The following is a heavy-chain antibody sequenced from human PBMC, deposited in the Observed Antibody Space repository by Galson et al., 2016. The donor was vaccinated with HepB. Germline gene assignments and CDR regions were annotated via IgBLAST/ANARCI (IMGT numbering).Heavy chain of an antibody. Sequence: SLRLSCAASGFTFSSFDMHWVRQATGRGLEWVSLIDADGDTYYQGSVKGRFTISRDNAKNSLFLQMNSLGVGDTAVYYCARGGYGINAAFGIWGQGTMVAVSS. J-gene: IGHJ3*02. CDR1: GFTFSSFD. CDR2: IDADGDT. CDR3: ARGGYGINAAFGI. V-gene: IGHV3-13*01. D-gene: IGHD4-17*01.